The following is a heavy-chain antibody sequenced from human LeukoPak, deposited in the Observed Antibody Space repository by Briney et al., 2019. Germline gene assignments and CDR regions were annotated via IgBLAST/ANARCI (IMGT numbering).Heavy chain of an antibody. D-gene: IGHD2-2*01. CDR2: IKQDGSEK. Sequence: GGSLRLSCAASGFTFSGFWMTWVRQAPGKGLEWVANIKQDGSEKYYLDSVKGRFTISRDNAKNTLYLQMNSLRAEDTAVYYCARSPVEVDGFDIWGQGTMVTVSS. J-gene: IGHJ3*02. CDR1: GFTFSGFW. V-gene: IGHV3-7*04. CDR3: ARSPVEVDGFDI.